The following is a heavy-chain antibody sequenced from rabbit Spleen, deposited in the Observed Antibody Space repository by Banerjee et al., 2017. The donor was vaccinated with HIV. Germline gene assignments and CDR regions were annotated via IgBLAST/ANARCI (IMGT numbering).Heavy chain of an antibody. D-gene: IGHD2-1*01. V-gene: IGHV1S45*01. CDR2: IHAGSKNNI. CDR1: GASFSAGYY. J-gene: IGHJ4*01. Sequence: QEQLVESGGGLVQPEGSLTLTCKASGASFSAGYYMCWVRQAPGKGLEWIACIHAGSKNNIYYANWAKGRFTISKTSSTTVTLQLNSLTAADTATYFCARGSATMTMVITGYYLSLWGPGTLVTVS. CDR3: ARGSATMTMVITGYYLSL.